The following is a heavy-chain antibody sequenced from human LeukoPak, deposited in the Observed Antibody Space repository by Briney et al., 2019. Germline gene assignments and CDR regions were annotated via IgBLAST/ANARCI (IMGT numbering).Heavy chain of an antibody. Sequence: SETLSLTCTVSGYSISSGYYWGWIRQPPGKGLEWIGHISYSGSTYYNPSLKSRVTISVDTSKNEFSLKLSSVTAADTAVYYCARDWGTTVGAFDIWGQGTMVTVSS. CDR3: ARDWGTTVGAFDI. CDR1: GYSISSGYY. V-gene: IGHV4-38-2*02. D-gene: IGHD4-23*01. J-gene: IGHJ3*02. CDR2: ISYSGST.